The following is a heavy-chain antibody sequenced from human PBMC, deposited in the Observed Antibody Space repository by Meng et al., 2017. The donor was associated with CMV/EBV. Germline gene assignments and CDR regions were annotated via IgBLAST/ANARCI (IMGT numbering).Heavy chain of an antibody. J-gene: IGHJ4*02. CDR2: IYYSGST. D-gene: IGHD2-15*01. CDR1: GGSISSYY. Sequence: SETLSLTCTVSGGSISSYYWSWIRQPPGKGLEWIGYIYYSGSTNYNPSLKSRVTISVDTSKNQFSLKLSSVTAADTAVYYCARDDCSGGSCYGYWGQGTLVTVPQ. CDR3: ARDDCSGGSCYGY. V-gene: IGHV4-59*12.